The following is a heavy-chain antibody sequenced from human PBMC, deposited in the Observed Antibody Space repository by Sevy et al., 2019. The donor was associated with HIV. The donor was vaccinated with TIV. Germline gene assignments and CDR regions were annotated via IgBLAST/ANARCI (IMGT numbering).Heavy chain of an antibody. CDR1: GGSISVYY. D-gene: IGHD5-12*01. CDR2: VYHTGST. J-gene: IGHJ5*02. V-gene: IGHV4-59*01. CDR3: GGAPAVRSGDDSLNWFDP. Sequence: SETLSLTCTVSGGSISVYYWSWIRQPPGKELEYIGYVYHTGSTNYNPSLKSRVTISVDTSNNQFSLKLTSVTAADTAIYFCGGAPAVRSGDDSLNWFDPWGQGTLVTVSS.